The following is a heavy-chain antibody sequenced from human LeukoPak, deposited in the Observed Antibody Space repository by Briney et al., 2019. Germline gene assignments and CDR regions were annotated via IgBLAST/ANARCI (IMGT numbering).Heavy chain of an antibody. J-gene: IGHJ2*01. CDR3: ARRGVFGYSHDL. Sequence: MGWINTITGNSTYAQGFTGRFVLSLDTSVNTAYLQINSLKAGDTAVYYCARRGVFGYSHDLWGRGTLITVSS. D-gene: IGHD5-18*01. CDR2: INTITGNS. V-gene: IGHV7-4-1*02.